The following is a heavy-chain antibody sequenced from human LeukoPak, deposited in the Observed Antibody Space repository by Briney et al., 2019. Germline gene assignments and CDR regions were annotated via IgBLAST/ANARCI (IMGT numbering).Heavy chain of an antibody. CDR2: IYYSGST. J-gene: IGHJ4*02. CDR3: ARDLKGRWFGELGLDY. V-gene: IGHV4-39*07. D-gene: IGHD3-10*01. Sequence: SETLSLTCTVSGGSISSSSYYWGWIRQPPGKGLEWIGSIYYSGSTYYNPSLKSRVTISVDTSKNQFSLKLSSVTAADTAVYYCARDLKGRWFGELGLDYWGQGTLVTVSS. CDR1: GGSISSSSYY.